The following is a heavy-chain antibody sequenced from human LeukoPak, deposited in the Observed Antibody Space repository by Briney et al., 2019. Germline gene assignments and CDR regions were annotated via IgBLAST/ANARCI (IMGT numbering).Heavy chain of an antibody. D-gene: IGHD6-19*01. Sequence: SVKVSCKTSGGTFSSYAISWVRQAPGQGLEWMGRIIPIFGTANYAQKFQGRVTITTDESTSTAYMELSSLRSEDTAVYYCARVGSSSGSLDYWGQGTLVTVSS. CDR2: IIPIFGTA. V-gene: IGHV1-69*05. CDR3: ARVGSSSGSLDY. CDR1: GGTFSSYA. J-gene: IGHJ4*02.